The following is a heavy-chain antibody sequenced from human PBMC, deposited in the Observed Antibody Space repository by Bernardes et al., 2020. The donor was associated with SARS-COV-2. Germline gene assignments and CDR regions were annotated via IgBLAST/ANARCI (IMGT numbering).Heavy chain of an antibody. CDR2: ISASSGSI. CDR3: ARGASSNWYCVGDH. J-gene: IGHJ4*02. CDR1: GDSITSNY. Sequence: ETLSLTCSVSGDSITSNYWGWVRQAPGKGLEWVSYISASSGSIYYADSVKGRFTISRDNAKNSLYLQMNSLRAGDTAVYYCARGASSNWYCVGDHWGQGTLVTVSS. D-gene: IGHD6-13*01. V-gene: IGHV3-48*01.